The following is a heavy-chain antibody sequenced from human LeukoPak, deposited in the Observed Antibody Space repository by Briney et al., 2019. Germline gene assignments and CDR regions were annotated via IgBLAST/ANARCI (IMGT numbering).Heavy chain of an antibody. CDR1: GGSFSGYY. Sequence: PSETLSLTCAVYGGSFSGYYWSWIRQPPGKGLEWIGEINHSGSTNYNPSLKSRVTISVDTSKNQFSQKLSSVTAADTAVYYCARGNSYGTRWGQGTLVTVSS. J-gene: IGHJ4*02. V-gene: IGHV4-34*01. CDR3: ARGNSYGTR. CDR2: INHSGST. D-gene: IGHD5-18*01.